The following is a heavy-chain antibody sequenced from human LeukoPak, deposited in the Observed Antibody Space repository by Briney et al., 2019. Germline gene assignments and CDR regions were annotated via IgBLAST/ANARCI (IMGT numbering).Heavy chain of an antibody. CDR3: AKSQDDFWSGYPLFLDY. CDR1: GFTFSSYA. J-gene: IGHJ4*02. CDR2: ISGSGGST. V-gene: IGHV3-23*01. D-gene: IGHD3-3*01. Sequence: PGGSLRLSCAASGFTFSSYAMSWVRQAPGKGLEWGSAISGSGGSTYYADSVKGRFTISRDNSKNTLYLQMNSLRAEDTAVYYRAKSQDDFWSGYPLFLDYWGQGTLVTVSS.